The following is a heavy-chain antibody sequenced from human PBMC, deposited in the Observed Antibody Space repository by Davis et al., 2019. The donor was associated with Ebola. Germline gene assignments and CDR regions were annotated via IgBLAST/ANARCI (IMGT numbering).Heavy chain of an antibody. CDR1: GGSISSYY. Sequence: GSLRLSCTVSGGSISSYYWSWIRQPPGKGLEWIGYIYYSGSTNYNPSLKSRVTISVDTSKNQFSLKLSSVTAADTAVYYCARTPPYDFWSGYIPSGWFDPWGQGTLVTVSS. CDR3: ARTPPYDFWSGYIPSGWFDP. J-gene: IGHJ5*02. D-gene: IGHD3-3*01. CDR2: IYYSGST. V-gene: IGHV4-59*08.